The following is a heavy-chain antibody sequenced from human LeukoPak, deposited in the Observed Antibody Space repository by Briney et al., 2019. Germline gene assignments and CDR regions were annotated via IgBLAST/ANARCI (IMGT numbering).Heavy chain of an antibody. D-gene: IGHD6-6*01. V-gene: IGHV3-7*01. J-gene: IGHJ4*02. CDR3: ARDTSLGD. Sequence: GGSLGLSCAASGFTFSSSWMSWVRQAPGKGLEWVASIKQGGSDKYYVDSVKGRFTISRDNAKNSLYLQMNSLRAEDTAVYYCARDTSLGDWGQGTLVTVSS. CDR2: IKQGGSDK. CDR1: GFTFSSSW.